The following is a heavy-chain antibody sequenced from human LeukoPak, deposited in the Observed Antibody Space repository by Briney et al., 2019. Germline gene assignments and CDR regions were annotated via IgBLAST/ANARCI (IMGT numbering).Heavy chain of an antibody. CDR2: IYHSGST. CDR1: GGSISSGGYS. CDR3: ARGEGDWFDP. J-gene: IGHJ5*02. V-gene: IGHV4-30-2*01. Sequence: SQTLSLTCAVSGGSISSGGYSWSWIRQPPGKGLELIGYIYHSGSTYYNPSLKRRVTISVDRSKNQFFLKLSSVTAADTAVYDCARGEGDWFDPWGQGTLVTVSS.